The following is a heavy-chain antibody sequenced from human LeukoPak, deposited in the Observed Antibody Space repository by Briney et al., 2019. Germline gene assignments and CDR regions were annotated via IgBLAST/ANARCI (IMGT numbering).Heavy chain of an antibody. V-gene: IGHV3-33*06. CDR3: AKGNGHYYYYMDV. CDR1: GFTFSSYG. CDR2: IWYDGTNK. J-gene: IGHJ6*03. D-gene: IGHD3-16*01. Sequence: GGSLRLSCAASGFTFSSYGMHWVRQAPGKGLEWVAAIWYDGTNKYYADSVKGRFTISRDNSKNTLYLQMNSLRAEDTAVYYCAKGNGHYYYYMDVWGEGTTVTVSS.